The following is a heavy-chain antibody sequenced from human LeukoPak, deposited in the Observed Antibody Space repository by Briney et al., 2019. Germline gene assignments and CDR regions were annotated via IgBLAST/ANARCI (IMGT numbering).Heavy chain of an antibody. V-gene: IGHV3-30*02. Sequence: GGSLRLSCAASGFTFSSYGMHWVRQAPGKGLEWVAFIRYDGSNKYYADSVKGRFTISRDNSKNTLYLQMNSLRAEDTAVCYCAKDRKQQPVWGIFQHWGQGTLVTVSS. CDR1: GFTFSSYG. D-gene: IGHD6-13*01. J-gene: IGHJ1*01. CDR2: IRYDGSNK. CDR3: AKDRKQQPVWGIFQH.